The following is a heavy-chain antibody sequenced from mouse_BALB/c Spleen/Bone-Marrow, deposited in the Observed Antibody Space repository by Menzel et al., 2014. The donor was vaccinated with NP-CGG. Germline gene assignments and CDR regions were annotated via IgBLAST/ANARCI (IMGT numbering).Heavy chain of an antibody. CDR3: ARHAYYDQTEVSFVY. D-gene: IGHD2-4*01. V-gene: IGHV5-9-2*01. CDR2: ISGGSSYT. J-gene: IGHJ3*01. Sequence: EVKVEESGGGLVKSGGSLKLSCAASGFTFNNYGMSWVRQTPEKRLEWVATISGGSSYTFYPDSVKGRFTISRDNAKNDLYLQLSSLRSEDTALYYCARHAYYDQTEVSFVYWGQGTLVTVSA. CDR1: GFTFNNYG.